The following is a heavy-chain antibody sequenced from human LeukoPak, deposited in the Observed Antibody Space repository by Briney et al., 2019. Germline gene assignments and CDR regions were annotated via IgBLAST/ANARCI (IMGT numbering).Heavy chain of an antibody. CDR1: GFTFSSYA. CDR3: AKDRGQWLVRGSNFDY. D-gene: IGHD6-19*01. J-gene: IGHJ4*02. CDR2: ISYDGSNK. V-gene: IGHV3-30*04. Sequence: GSLRLSCAASGFTFSSYAMHWVRQAPGKGLEWVAVISYDGSNKYYADSVKGRFTISRDNSKNTLYLQMISLKPEDTAVYYCAKDRGQWLVRGSNFDYWGQGTLVTVSS.